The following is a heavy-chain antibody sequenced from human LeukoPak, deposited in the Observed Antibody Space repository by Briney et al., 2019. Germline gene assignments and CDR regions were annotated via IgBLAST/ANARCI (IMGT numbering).Heavy chain of an antibody. CDR1: GYTLTELS. D-gene: IGHD2-15*01. CDR2: FDPEDGET. J-gene: IGHJ6*02. CDR3: ATATPVVVVAATTHYYYGMDV. V-gene: IGHV1-24*01. Sequence: ASVKVSCKVSGYTLTELSMHWVRQAPGKGLEWMGGFDPEDGETIYAQKFQGRVTMTEDTSTDTAYMELSSLRSEDTAVYYCATATPVVVVAATTHYYYGMDVWGQGTTVTVSS.